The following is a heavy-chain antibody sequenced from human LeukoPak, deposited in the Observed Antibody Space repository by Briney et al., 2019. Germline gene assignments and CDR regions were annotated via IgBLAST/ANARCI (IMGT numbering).Heavy chain of an antibody. J-gene: IGHJ6*03. CDR2: INPNSGGT. V-gene: IGHV1-2*02. Sequence: ASVKVSCKASGYTFTGYYMHWVRQAPGQGLEWMGWINPNSGGTNYARKFQGRVTMTRDTSISAAYMELSRLRSDDTAVYYCARLRVLGYYMDVWGKGTTVTVSS. D-gene: IGHD3-3*02. CDR1: GYTFTGYY. CDR3: ARLRVLGYYMDV.